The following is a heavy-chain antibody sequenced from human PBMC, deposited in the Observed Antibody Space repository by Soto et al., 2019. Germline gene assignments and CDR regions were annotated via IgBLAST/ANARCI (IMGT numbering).Heavy chain of an antibody. V-gene: IGHV4-59*01. CDR2: IHYSGST. Sequence: QVQLQESGPGLVKSSETLSLTCTVSGGSISSYYWSWFRQSPGKGLEWIGYIHYSGSTKSNPSLKSRVTISVDTSRNQVSLKLSSVTAADSAVYFCARARYQLLHPYYYGMDVWGQGTTVTVSS. D-gene: IGHD2-2*01. CDR1: GGSISSYY. CDR3: ARARYQLLHPYYYGMDV. J-gene: IGHJ6*02.